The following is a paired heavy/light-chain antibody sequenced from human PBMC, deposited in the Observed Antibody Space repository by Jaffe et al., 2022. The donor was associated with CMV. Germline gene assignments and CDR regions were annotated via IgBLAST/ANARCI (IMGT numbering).Heavy chain of an antibody. CDR3: ASPVGWDAGISHDGFGV. J-gene: IGHJ3*01. V-gene: IGHV1-46*01. CDR2: INPSGDNT. Sequence: QGQLVQSGAEVKKPGATVKVSCKVSGNTFTSYYIHWLRQAPGQGFEWMGLINPSGDNTRYAQKFQGRVTMTRDTSTSSVFMELTSLRFEDTAIYFCASPVGWDAGISHDGFGVWGQGTLVTVSS. CDR1: GNTFTSYY. D-gene: IGHD1-26*01.
Light chain of an antibody. CDR1: QTISTY. CDR2: GAS. V-gene: IGKV1-5*03. J-gene: IGKJ2*01. CDR3: QQYHSYSYT. Sequence: DIQMSQSPSTLSASVGDRVTITCRASQTISTYLAWYQHKPGKAPKLLIYGASGLASGVPSRFSGSGSGTQFTLTIASLQPDDFATYFCQQYHSYSYTFGQGTRLEIK.